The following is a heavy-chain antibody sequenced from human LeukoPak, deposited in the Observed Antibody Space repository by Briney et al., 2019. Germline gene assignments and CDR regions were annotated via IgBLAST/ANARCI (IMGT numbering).Heavy chain of an antibody. V-gene: IGHV3-7*01. CDR2: INQFESQT. CDR1: GFTFRDYW. CDR3: AKDPGHCFSPECYDVY. D-gene: IGHD2-21*01. Sequence: PGGSLRLSCVASGFTFRDYWMSWVRQAPGRGLEWLALINQFESQTYYADSVRGRFTISRDNAKNSLYLQMNSLRAEDTAMYHCAKDPGHCFSPECYDVYWGQGNMVTVSS. J-gene: IGHJ4*02.